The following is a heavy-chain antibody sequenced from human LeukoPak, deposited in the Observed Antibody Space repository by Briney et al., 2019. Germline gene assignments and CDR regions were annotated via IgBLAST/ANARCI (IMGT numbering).Heavy chain of an antibody. CDR3: ARDSRDXRXAFDI. CDR1: FTXXG. J-gene: IGHJ3*02. Sequence: FTXXGISWVRQAPGQGLEWMGWISAYNGNTNYAQKVQGRVTMTTDTSTSTVYMEMRSLRSEDTAVYYCARDSRDXRXAFDIWGQGXMVTVSS. V-gene: IGHV1-18*01. CDR2: ISAYNGNT.